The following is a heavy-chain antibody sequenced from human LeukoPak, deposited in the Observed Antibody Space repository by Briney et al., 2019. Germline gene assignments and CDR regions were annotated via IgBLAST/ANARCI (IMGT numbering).Heavy chain of an antibody. D-gene: IGHD3-22*01. J-gene: IGHJ4*02. CDR1: GFSFSSYA. Sequence: GGSLRLSCAASGFSFSSYAMSWVRQAPGKGLEWVSGISGSGGRTYYADSVKGRFTISRDNSKNTLYLQMNSLRAEDTAVYYCAKVPDSSGYYSCFEYWGPGALVTVSS. CDR3: AKVPDSSGYYSCFEY. CDR2: ISGSGGRT. V-gene: IGHV3-23*01.